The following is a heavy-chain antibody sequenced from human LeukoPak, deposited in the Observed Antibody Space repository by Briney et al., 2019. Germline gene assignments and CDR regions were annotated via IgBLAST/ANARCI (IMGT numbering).Heavy chain of an antibody. CDR3: ARDRNHYEYFEY. J-gene: IGHJ4*02. V-gene: IGHV3-7*04. Sequence: PGGSLRLSCAVSGFTFSSYWMSWVRQAPGKGLEWVANIKQDGSEKYYVDSVKGRFTISRDNAKNSVYLQMNSLRAEDTAMYYCARDRNHYEYFEYWGQGTPVTVSS. CDR2: IKQDGSEK. D-gene: IGHD3-22*01. CDR1: GFTFSSYW.